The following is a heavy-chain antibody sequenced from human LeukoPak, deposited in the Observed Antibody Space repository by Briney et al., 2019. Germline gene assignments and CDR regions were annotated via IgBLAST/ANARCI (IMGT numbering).Heavy chain of an antibody. CDR3: ARYDPGAFDI. CDR2: IYYSGST. D-gene: IGHD3-16*01. CDR1: GVSISSYY. V-gene: IGHV4-59*12. J-gene: IGHJ3*02. Sequence: SETLSLTCTVSGVSISSYYWSWIRQPPGKGLEWIGYIYYSGSTHYNPSLKSRVTISVDTSKNQFSLKLSSVTAADTAVYYCARYDPGAFDIWGQGTMVTVSS.